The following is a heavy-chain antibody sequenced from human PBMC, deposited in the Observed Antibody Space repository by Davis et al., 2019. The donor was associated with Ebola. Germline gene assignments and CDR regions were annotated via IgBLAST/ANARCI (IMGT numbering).Heavy chain of an antibody. CDR1: GYTFTSVN. CDR2: MNPNSGDT. Sequence: ASVKVSCKASGYTFTSVNLNWVRQAAGQGLEWMGWMNPNSGDTGYAQKFQGRVTLTRDRSISTAYLEMRSLESDDTAVYYCATFYCSGGSCYSWFDPWGQGTLVTVSS. J-gene: IGHJ5*02. CDR3: ATFYCSGGSCYSWFDP. D-gene: IGHD2-15*01. V-gene: IGHV1-8*01.